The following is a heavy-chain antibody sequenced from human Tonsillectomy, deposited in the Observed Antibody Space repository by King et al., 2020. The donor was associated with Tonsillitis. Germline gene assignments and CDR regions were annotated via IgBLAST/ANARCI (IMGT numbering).Heavy chain of an antibody. CDR1: GFTFSSYG. J-gene: IGHJ4*02. D-gene: IGHD1-1*01. V-gene: IGHV3-30*02. CDR3: AKGLFVAGPVYFFHY. CDR2: IRYDGSNK. Sequence: QLVQSGGGVVQPGGSLRLSCAASGFTFSSYGMHWVRQAPGKGLEWVAFIRYDGSNKYYADSLKGRFTISRENSKNTLYLQMNSQRAEDTAVYYCAKGLFVAGPVYFFHYWGQGTLLPVSS.